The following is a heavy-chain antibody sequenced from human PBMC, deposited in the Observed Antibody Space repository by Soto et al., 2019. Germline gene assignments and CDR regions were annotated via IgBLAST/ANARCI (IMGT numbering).Heavy chain of an antibody. J-gene: IGHJ4*02. CDR3: ARRAYEYESSGYYSLFDY. V-gene: IGHV3-53*01. CDR1: GFTVNSNY. CDR2: IYGGDDT. D-gene: IGHD3-22*01. Sequence: GGSPRLSSSASGFTVNSNYMRWVRQAPVKWLEWVAVIYGGDDTYYPDSVQGRFTISRDNPKNMLYLQMNSLRAEDTAVYYCARRAYEYESSGYYSLFDYWGRGTLVTVSS.